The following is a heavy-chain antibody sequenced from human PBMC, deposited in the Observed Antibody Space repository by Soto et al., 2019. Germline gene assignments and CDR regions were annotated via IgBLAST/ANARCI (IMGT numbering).Heavy chain of an antibody. V-gene: IGHV1-3*04. CDR2: INTGRGNT. CDR3: SRDAYSSGEYSDY. Sequence: QVQLVQSGAEVKKPGASVKISCKTSGYTFTRYTIHWVRQAPGQRLEWMGWINTGRGNTKYSEKLQGRVTITADTSASTAYMELSSLTSADTALYYCSRDAYSSGEYSDYWGQGTLVTVSS. J-gene: IGHJ4*02. D-gene: IGHD4-4*01. CDR1: GYTFTRYT.